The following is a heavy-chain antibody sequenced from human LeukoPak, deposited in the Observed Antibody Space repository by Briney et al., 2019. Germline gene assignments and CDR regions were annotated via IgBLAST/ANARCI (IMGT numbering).Heavy chain of an antibody. CDR3: ARDLFYGSGSYWAFDI. Sequence: GGSLRLSCAASGFTFSSYWMSWVRQAPGKGLEWVANIKQDGSEKYYVDSVKGRFTISRDNAKNSLYLQMNSLRAEDTAVYYCARDLFYGSGSYWAFDIWGQGTMVTVSS. J-gene: IGHJ3*02. V-gene: IGHV3-7*01. CDR2: IKQDGSEK. CDR1: GFTFSSYW. D-gene: IGHD3-10*01.